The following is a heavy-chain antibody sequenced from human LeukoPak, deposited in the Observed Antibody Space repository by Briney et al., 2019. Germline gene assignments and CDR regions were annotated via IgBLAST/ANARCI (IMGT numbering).Heavy chain of an antibody. CDR3: ARDNYFGSGLFGY. CDR2: IYSGGST. J-gene: IGHJ4*02. Sequence: PGGSPRLSCAASGFTVSNNYMSWVRQAPGKGVEWVSVIYSGGSTYYADSVKGRFTISRDNSKNTLYLQMNSLRAEDTAVYYCARDNYFGSGLFGYWGQGTLVTVSS. CDR1: GFTVSNNY. V-gene: IGHV3-66*01. D-gene: IGHD3-10*01.